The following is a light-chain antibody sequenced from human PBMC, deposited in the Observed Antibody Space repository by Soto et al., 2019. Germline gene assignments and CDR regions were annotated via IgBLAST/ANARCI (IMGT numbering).Light chain of an antibody. Sequence: ERVMTQSPASLSLSPGGGASLSCRSSQRVRSYLAWYQQKPGQAPRLLIYGASSRATGIPDRFSGSGSGTDFTLTISRLEPEDFAVYYCQQCGSSPRTFGQGTKVDIK. CDR2: GAS. V-gene: IGKV3-20*01. CDR1: QRVRSY. CDR3: QQCGSSPRT. J-gene: IGKJ1*01.